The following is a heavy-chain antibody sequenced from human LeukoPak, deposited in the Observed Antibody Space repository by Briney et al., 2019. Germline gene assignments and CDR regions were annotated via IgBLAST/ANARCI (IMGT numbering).Heavy chain of an antibody. CDR3: TTGDRGWQDY. CDR1: GLDFINAL. J-gene: IGHJ4*02. CDR2: IKRNTDTGTT. D-gene: IGHD6-19*01. Sequence: PGGALRLSCAASGLDFINALMSWVRQARGKGLEWVAHIKRNTDTGTTNYGATVEGRFTVSRDDSKNTLYLQMNSLKIEDTAVYYCTTGDRGWQDYWGQGTLVTVSS. V-gene: IGHV3-15*01.